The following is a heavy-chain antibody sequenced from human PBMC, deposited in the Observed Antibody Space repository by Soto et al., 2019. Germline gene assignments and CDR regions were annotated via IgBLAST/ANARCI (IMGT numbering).Heavy chain of an antibody. CDR1: GFAFSSYW. J-gene: IGHJ4*02. Sequence: GGSLRLSCAASGFAFSSYWMHWVRQAPGKGLVWVSRIDHNGGNTDYADSVKGRFTISRDNAENTVYLQMNSLRVEDTALYYCARDGHYDALYYWSQGALVTVSS. D-gene: IGHD5-12*01. V-gene: IGHV3-74*01. CDR3: ARDGHYDALYY. CDR2: IDHNGGNT.